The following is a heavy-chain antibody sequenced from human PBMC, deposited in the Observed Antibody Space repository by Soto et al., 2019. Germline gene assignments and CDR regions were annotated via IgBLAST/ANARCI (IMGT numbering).Heavy chain of an antibody. J-gene: IGHJ6*02. CDR3: ARDGRRAYSSSWYDYYYGMDV. D-gene: IGHD6-13*01. CDR2: IYYSGST. CDR1: GGSISSYY. V-gene: IGHV4-59*01. Sequence: PSETLSLTCTVSGGSISSYYWSWIRQPPGKGLEWIGYIYYSGSTNYNPSLKSRVTISVDTSKNQFSLKLGSVTAADTAVYYCARDGRRAYSSSWYDYYYGMDVWGQGTTVTVSS.